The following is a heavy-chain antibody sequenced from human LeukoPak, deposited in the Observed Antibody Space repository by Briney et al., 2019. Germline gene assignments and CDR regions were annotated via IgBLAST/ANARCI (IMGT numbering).Heavy chain of an antibody. CDR1: GGSISSSIYY. Sequence: PSETLSLTCTVSGGSISSSIYYWGWIRQPPGKGLEWMGSIFYSGSTYYFPSRKSRVTISVDTSKNQFSLKLASLTAADPAVYFCARQGGQWELPRYYFDYGGGGPLVPVSS. J-gene: IGHJ4*02. V-gene: IGHV4-39*01. D-gene: IGHD1-26*01. CDR3: ARQGGQWELPRYYFDY. CDR2: IFYSGST.